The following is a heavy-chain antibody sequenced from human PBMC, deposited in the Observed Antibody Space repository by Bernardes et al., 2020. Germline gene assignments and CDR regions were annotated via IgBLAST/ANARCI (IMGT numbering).Heavy chain of an antibody. V-gene: IGHV3-23*01. CDR2: ISGRSGST. J-gene: IGHJ6*03. CDR1: GFTFSSYA. CDR3: AKSDRSSDYYMDV. Sequence: GGSLRLSCAVSGFTFSSYAMSWVRQAPGKGLEWVSAISGRSGSTYYADSVKGRFTISRDNSKNTLYMQMNSLRAEDTAIYYCAKSDRSSDYYMDVWGKGTTVIVSS.